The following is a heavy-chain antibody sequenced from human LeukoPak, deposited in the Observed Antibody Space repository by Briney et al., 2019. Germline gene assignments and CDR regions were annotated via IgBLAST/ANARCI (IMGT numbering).Heavy chain of an antibody. V-gene: IGHV1-2*04. CDR3: ARNYYGSGSYLSFDY. J-gene: IGHJ4*02. Sequence: ASVKVSCKASGYTFTSYDINWVRQAPGQGLEWMGWINPNSGGTNYAQKFQGWVTMTRDTSISTAYMELSRLRSDDTAVYYCARNYYGSGSYLSFDYWGQGALVTVSS. CDR1: GYTFTSYD. D-gene: IGHD3-10*01. CDR2: INPNSGGT.